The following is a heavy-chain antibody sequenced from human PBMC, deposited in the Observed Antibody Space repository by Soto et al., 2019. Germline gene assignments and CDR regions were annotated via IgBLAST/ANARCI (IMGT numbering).Heavy chain of an antibody. CDR1: GFTFDDFA. Sequence: EVQLVESGGGLVQPGRSLRLSCAASGFTFDDFAMHWVRQAPGKGLEWVSGINWNSGDINYADSVKGRFTISRDNAKISLYLQMNSLRAEDTALYYCAKDYAGYYYYIDVWGKGTTVTVSS. J-gene: IGHJ6*03. CDR2: INWNSGDI. V-gene: IGHV3-9*01. CDR3: AKDYAGYYYYIDV.